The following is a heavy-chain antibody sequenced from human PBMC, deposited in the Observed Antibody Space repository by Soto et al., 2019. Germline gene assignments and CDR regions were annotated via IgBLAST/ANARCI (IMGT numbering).Heavy chain of an antibody. CDR1: GYTFTSYD. Sequence: ASVKVSCKASGYTFTSYDISWVRQAPGQGLEWMGWISANNGNTNYAQKFQGRVTMTTDESTSTAYMELSSLRSEDTAVYYCASNNWFDPWGQGTLVTVSS. CDR2: ISANNGNT. V-gene: IGHV1-18*01. CDR3: ASNNWFDP. J-gene: IGHJ5*02.